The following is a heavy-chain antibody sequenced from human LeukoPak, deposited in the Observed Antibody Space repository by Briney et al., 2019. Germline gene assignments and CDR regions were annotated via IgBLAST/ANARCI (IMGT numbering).Heavy chain of an antibody. Sequence: GGSLRLSCAASGFTFSSSAMSWVRHAPGKGLEWVSNLSGSGRGENTYYADSVKGRITISRDNSKNTLYLQMNSLRAEDTAVYYCAKGVGYCSGGSCQQFDYWGQGTLVTVSS. J-gene: IGHJ4*02. V-gene: IGHV3-23*01. CDR3: AKGVGYCSGGSCQQFDY. D-gene: IGHD2-15*01. CDR2: LSGSGRGENT. CDR1: GFTFSSSA.